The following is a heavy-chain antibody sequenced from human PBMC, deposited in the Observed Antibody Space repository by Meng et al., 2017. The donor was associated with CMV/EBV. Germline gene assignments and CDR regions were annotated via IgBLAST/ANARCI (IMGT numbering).Heavy chain of an antibody. CDR2: ISAYNGNT. V-gene: IGHV1-18*01. J-gene: IGHJ4*02. Sequence: ASVKVSCKASGYTFTSYGISWVRQAPGQGLEWMGWISAYNGNTNYAQKLQGRVTMTTDTSTSTAYMELRSLRSDDTAVYYCARGRSYCSGGSCYKIYDYWGQGTLVTVSS. CDR1: GYTFTSYG. D-gene: IGHD2-15*01. CDR3: ARGRSYCSGGSCYKIYDY.